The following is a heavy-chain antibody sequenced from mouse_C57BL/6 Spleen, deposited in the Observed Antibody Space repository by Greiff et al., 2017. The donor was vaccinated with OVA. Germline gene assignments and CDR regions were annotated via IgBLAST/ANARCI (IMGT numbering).Heavy chain of an antibody. J-gene: IGHJ4*01. CDR3: ARITGTRAMDY. D-gene: IGHD4-1*01. V-gene: IGHV5-17*01. CDR1: GFTFSDYG. CDR2: ISSGSSTI. Sequence: EVQLVESGGGLVKPGGSLKLSCAASGFTFSDYGMHWVRQAPEKGLEWVAYISSGSSTIYYADTVKGRFTISRDNAKNTLFLQMTSLRSEDTAMYYCARITGTRAMDYWGQGTSVTVSS.